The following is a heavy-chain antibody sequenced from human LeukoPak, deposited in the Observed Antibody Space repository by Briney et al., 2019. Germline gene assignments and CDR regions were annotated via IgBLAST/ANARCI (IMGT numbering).Heavy chain of an antibody. CDR3: SSESRY. J-gene: IGHJ4*02. V-gene: IGHV3-48*02. CDR2: ITSSSDSI. D-gene: IGHD3-22*01. CDR1: GFTFSDYS. Sequence: QPGGSLRLSCAASGFTFSDYSMNWVRQAPGKGLEWVSWITSSSDSIYYADSVKGRFTISRDNAKNLLYLQMNSLRDEDTAVYYCSSESRYWGQGTLVIVSS.